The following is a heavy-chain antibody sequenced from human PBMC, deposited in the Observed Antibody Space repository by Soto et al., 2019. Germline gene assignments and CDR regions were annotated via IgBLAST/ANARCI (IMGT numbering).Heavy chain of an antibody. CDR1: GGSIVSGGYY. D-gene: IGHD4-4*01. CDR3: ARYGDYKNWFDP. J-gene: IGHJ5*02. Sequence: SDSCAVSGGSIVSGGYYWSRIRQHPGKGLEWIGYIYYSGSTYYNPSLKSRVTISVDTSKNQFSLKLSSVTAADTAVYYCARYGDYKNWFDPWGQGTLVTVSS. V-gene: IGHV4-31*11. CDR2: IYYSGST.